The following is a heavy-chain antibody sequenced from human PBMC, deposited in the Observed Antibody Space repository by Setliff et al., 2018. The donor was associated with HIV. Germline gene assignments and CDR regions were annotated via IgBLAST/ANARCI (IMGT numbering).Heavy chain of an antibody. CDR3: AAQGVL. J-gene: IGHJ4*02. V-gene: IGHV3-7*01. CDR2: IKQDGREK. CDR1: GFTFSSAW. Sequence: PGGSLRLSCAASGFTFSSAWMNWVRQAPGKGLEWVANIKQDGREKYYVDSVKGRFTISRDNAKNSVHLQMNSLRVEDTAVYFCAAQGVLWGQGTQVTVSS.